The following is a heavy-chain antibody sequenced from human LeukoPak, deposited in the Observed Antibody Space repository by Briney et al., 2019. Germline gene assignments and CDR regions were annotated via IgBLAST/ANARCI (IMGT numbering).Heavy chain of an antibody. CDR3: ARGDSGSSYRLFYFDF. V-gene: IGHV3-21*05. CDR2: ISNDDI. CDR1: GFTFSRYS. J-gene: IGHJ4*02. Sequence: PGGSLRLSCVASGFTFSRYSMNWFRQAPGKGLEWISYISNDDISYADSVKGRFTISRDNAKNSLYLQMNSLRAEDTAVYYCARGDSGSSYRLFYFDFWGQGTLVTVSS. D-gene: IGHD1-26*01.